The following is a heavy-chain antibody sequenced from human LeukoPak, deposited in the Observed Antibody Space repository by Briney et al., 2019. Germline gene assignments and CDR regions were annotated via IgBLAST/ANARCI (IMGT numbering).Heavy chain of an antibody. J-gene: IGHJ4*02. D-gene: IGHD4-23*01. CDR1: GFTFSSYA. V-gene: IGHV3-23*01. CDR2: ISGSGDST. Sequence: GGSLRLSCAASGFTFSSYAMSWVRQAPGKGLEWVSGISGSGDSTYYADSVKGRFTISRDNSKNTLYLQMNSLRAEDTAVYYCARDRLRWPKIDYWGQGTLVTVSS. CDR3: ARDRLRWPKIDY.